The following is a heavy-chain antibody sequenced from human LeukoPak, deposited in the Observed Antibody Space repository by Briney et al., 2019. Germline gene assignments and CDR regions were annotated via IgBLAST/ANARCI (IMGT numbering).Heavy chain of an antibody. CDR1: GFTFSSYS. CDR2: ISSSSSYI. Sequence: GGSLRLSCAASGFTFSSYSMNWVRQAPGKGLEWVSSISSSSSYIYYADSVKGRFTISRDNAKNSLYLQMNSLRAEDTAVYYCARVSHGKYFDCWGQGTLVTVSS. J-gene: IGHJ4*02. CDR3: ARVSHGKYFDC. V-gene: IGHV3-21*01.